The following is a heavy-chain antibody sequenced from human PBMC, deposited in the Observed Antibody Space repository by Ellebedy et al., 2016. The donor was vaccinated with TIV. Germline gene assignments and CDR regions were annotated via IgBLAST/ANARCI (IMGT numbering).Heavy chain of an antibody. CDR2: ISSSGTYI. CDR1: GFTVRSYS. V-gene: IGHV3-21*01. CDR3: ARGSGDLPFDY. Sequence: PGGSLGLSCAASGFTVRSYSMNWVRQAPGKGLEWVSCISSSGTYIYYADSLKGRFTISRDSAKNSLYLQMNSLRAEDTAVYYCARGSGDLPFDYWGQGTLVTVSS. J-gene: IGHJ4*02. D-gene: IGHD4-17*01.